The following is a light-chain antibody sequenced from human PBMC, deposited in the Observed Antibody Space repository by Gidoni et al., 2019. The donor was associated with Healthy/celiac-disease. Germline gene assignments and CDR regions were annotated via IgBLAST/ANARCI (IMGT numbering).Light chain of an antibody. CDR3: QQYNNWTPWT. Sequence: EIVISQSPATLSVSPRERATLSCRASLSFSSNLAWSQKKPGQAPRLIIYGASTRATGMPAKLSGRGAGTEFTLTISSRQYEDFAVYYCQQYNNWTPWTFGQGTKVEIK. V-gene: IGKV3-15*01. J-gene: IGKJ1*01. CDR1: LSFSSN. CDR2: GAS.